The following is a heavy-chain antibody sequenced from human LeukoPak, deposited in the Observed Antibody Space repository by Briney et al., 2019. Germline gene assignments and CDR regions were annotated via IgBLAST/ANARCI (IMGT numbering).Heavy chain of an antibody. V-gene: IGHV4-39*07. Sequence: SETLSLTCTVSGGSISSSRYYWGWIRQPPGKGLEWIGTIFYSGSTYYNPSLKSRVTISVDTSKNQFSLKLNSVTAADTAVYYCARSGGYSSSWSLWGQGTLVTVSS. D-gene: IGHD6-13*01. J-gene: IGHJ4*02. CDR3: ARSGGYSSSWSL. CDR1: GGSISSSRYY. CDR2: IFYSGST.